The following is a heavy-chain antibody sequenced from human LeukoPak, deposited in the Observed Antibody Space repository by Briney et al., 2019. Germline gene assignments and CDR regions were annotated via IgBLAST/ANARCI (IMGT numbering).Heavy chain of an antibody. D-gene: IGHD3-22*01. Sequence: SETLSLTCTVSGYSISSGYYWGWIRQPPGKALEWIGNIFYSGSTYYSPSLKSRVTISLDTSRNQFSLKLNSVTAADTAVYYCAKSNGYGLIDIWGQGIMVTVSS. CDR3: AKSNGYGLIDI. J-gene: IGHJ3*02. CDR2: IFYSGST. CDR1: GYSISSGYY. V-gene: IGHV4-38-2*02.